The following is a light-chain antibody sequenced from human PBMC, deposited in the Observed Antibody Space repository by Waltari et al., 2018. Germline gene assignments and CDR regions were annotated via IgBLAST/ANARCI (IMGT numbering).Light chain of an antibody. CDR3: QQYGRSWNT. CDR1: QSVSSNY. J-gene: IGKJ2*01. V-gene: IGKV3-20*01. Sequence: EIVLTQSPGTLSLSPGARATLSCRSSQSVSSNYLAWYQQRPDQAPRLLIHGSSSRATGTPDRFSGSGYGTDFTLTISRLEPEDFAVYYCQQYGRSWNTFGQGTKLEIK. CDR2: GSS.